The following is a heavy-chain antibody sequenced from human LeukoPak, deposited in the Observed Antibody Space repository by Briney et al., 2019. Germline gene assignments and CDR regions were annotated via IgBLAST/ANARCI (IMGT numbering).Heavy chain of an antibody. Sequence: PGGSLRLSCAASGFTFSSYWMHWVRQTPGKGLIYISRINNDGSSANYADSVRGRFTISRDNAENTLYLQMNSLRAEDTAVYYCAKPQYSGSPPQDYWGQGTLVTVSS. D-gene: IGHD1-26*01. CDR3: AKPQYSGSPPQDY. J-gene: IGHJ4*02. CDR2: INNDGSSA. CDR1: GFTFSSYW. V-gene: IGHV3-74*01.